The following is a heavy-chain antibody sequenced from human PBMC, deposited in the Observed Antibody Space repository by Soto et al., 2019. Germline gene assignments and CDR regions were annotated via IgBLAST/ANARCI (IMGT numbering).Heavy chain of an antibody. CDR2: IYYSGST. J-gene: IGHJ6*02. CDR3: KIAAACTYYYYGMDV. Sequence: QLQLQESGPGLVKPSETLSLTCTVSGGSISSSSYYWGWIRQPPGKGLEWIGSIYYSGSTYYNPSLESRVTISVDTSKNRFSLKLSSVTAADTAVYYCKIAAACTYYYYGMDVWGQGTTVTVSS. CDR1: GGSISSSSYY. V-gene: IGHV4-39*01. D-gene: IGHD6-13*01.